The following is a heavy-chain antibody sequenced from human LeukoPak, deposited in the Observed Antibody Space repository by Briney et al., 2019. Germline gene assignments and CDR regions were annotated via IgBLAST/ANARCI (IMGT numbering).Heavy chain of an antibody. D-gene: IGHD3-10*01. CDR1: GFTFSSYA. CDR3: AKDLWFRDFSFDY. V-gene: IGHV3-23*01. Sequence: QPGGSPRLSCAASGFTFSSYAMSWVRQAPGKGLEWVSAISGSGGSTYYADSVKGRFTISRDNSKNTLCLQMNSLRAEDTAVYYCAKDLWFRDFSFDYWGQGTLVTVSS. J-gene: IGHJ4*02. CDR2: ISGSGGST.